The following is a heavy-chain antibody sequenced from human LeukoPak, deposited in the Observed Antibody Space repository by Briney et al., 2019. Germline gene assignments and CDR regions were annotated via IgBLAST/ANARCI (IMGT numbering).Heavy chain of an antibody. CDR3: AKFLPTHIVVANYYFDY. J-gene: IGHJ4*02. V-gene: IGHV3-23*01. Sequence: GGSLRLSCAASGFTFSSYAMSWVRQAPGKGLERVSAISGSGSSTYYADSVKGRFTISRDNSKNTLYLQMNSLRAEDTAVYYCAKFLPTHIVVANYYFDYWGQGTLVTVSS. CDR1: GFTFSSYA. D-gene: IGHD2-21*01. CDR2: ISGSGSST.